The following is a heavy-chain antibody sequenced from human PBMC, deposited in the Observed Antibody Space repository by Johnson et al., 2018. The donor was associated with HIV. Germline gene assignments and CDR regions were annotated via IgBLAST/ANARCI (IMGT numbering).Heavy chain of an antibody. CDR3: ARGFRYGSGGSCVPAAFDI. J-gene: IGHJ3*02. D-gene: IGHD2-15*01. CDR2: IYWNGGRT. Sequence: EVQVVESGVGVVRPGGSLRLSCAASGFTFDDYGMSWVRQAPGKGLEWVSGIYWNGGRTSYADSVKGRFTISRDNAKNSLYLQRNSLRAEDTAVYYCARGFRYGSGGSCVPAAFDIWGQGTMVTVSS. CDR1: GFTFDDYG. V-gene: IGHV3-20*04.